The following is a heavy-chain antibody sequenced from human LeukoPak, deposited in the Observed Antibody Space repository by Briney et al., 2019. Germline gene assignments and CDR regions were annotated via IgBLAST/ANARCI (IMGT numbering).Heavy chain of an antibody. CDR2: MNPNSGGT. D-gene: IGHD6-19*01. V-gene: IGHV1-2*02. J-gene: IGHJ4*02. CDR1: GYTFTDYF. CDR3: ASTYRSGWYFHY. Sequence: ASVKVSCKASGYTFTDYFIHWVRQAPGQGLEWMGWMNPNSGGTNYAQNFQGRVTMTRDTSINSAYMELSSLRSDDTAVFYCASTYRSGWYFHYWGQGTLVTVSS.